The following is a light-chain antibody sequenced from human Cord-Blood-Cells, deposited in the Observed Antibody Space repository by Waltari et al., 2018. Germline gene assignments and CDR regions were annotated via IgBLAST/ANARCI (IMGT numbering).Light chain of an antibody. CDR1: SGSLASNY. Sequence: NFMLTQPHSVSESPGKTVTISCTRSSGSLASNYVQLYQQRPGSSPTTVIYEDNQRPSGVPDRFSGSIDSSSNSASLTISGLKTEDEADYYCQSYDSSNRVFGGGTKLTVL. CDR2: EDN. V-gene: IGLV6-57*01. CDR3: QSYDSSNRV. J-gene: IGLJ3*02.